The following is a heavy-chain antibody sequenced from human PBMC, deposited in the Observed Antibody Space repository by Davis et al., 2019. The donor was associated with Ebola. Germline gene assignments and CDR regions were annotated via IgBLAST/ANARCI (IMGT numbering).Heavy chain of an antibody. J-gene: IGHJ1*01. Sequence: ASVKVSCKASGYTFTDYYMDWVRQAPGQGLEWMGWINPYSGGTNYALNFQGRVTMTRDTSVSTAYMELSRLRSDDSAVYYCARADKTYYYDSSGYYSLEYFQHWGQGTLVTVSS. CDR2: INPYSGGT. CDR3: ARADKTYYYDSSGYYSLEYFQH. V-gene: IGHV1-2*02. CDR1: GYTFTDYY. D-gene: IGHD3-22*01.